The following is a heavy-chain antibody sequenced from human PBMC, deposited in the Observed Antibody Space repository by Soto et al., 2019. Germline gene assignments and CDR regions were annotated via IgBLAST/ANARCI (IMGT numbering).Heavy chain of an antibody. D-gene: IGHD3-10*01. V-gene: IGHV4-31*03. CDR3: ARDLFGDYYGSGSPYGMDV. CDR2: IYYSGST. Sequence: PSETLSLTXTVSGGSISSGGYYWSWIRQHPGKGLEWIGYIYYSGSTYYNPSLKSRVTISVDTSKNQFSLKLSSVTAADTAVYYCARDLFGDYYGSGSPYGMDVWGQGTTVTVSS. CDR1: GGSISSGGYY. J-gene: IGHJ6*02.